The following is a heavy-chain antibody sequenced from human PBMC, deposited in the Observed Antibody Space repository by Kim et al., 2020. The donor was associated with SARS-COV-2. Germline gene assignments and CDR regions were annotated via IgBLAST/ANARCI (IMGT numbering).Heavy chain of an antibody. V-gene: IGHV4-59*01. D-gene: IGHD3-10*01. CDR3: ARDVSGWNDAFDI. Sequence: SETLSLTCTVSGGSISSYYWSWIRQPPGKGLEWIGYIYYSGSTNYNPSLKSRVTISVDTSKNQFSLKLSSVTAADTAVYYCARDVSGWNDAFDIWGQGT. J-gene: IGHJ3*02. CDR1: GGSISSYY. CDR2: IYYSGST.